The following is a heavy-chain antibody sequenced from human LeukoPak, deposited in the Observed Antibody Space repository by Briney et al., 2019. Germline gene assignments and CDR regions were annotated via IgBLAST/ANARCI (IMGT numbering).Heavy chain of an antibody. Sequence: GGSLRLSCAASGFSFSRYWMSWVRQAPGKGLEWVANIKQDGSEKYYVDSVKGRFTISRDNAKNSLYLQMNSLRAEDTAVYYCARVGGRRYSSGCDYWGQGTLVTVSS. CDR1: GFSFSRYW. CDR3: ARVGGRRYSSGCDY. D-gene: IGHD6-19*01. V-gene: IGHV3-7*01. CDR2: IKQDGSEK. J-gene: IGHJ4*02.